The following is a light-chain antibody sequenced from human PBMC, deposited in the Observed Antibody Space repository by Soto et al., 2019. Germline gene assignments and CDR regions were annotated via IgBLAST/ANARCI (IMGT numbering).Light chain of an antibody. Sequence: DIQMTQSPSSLSASVEDRVIITCRASQSISNHLNWYQQKPGKAPKLLIFAASSLQSGVPSRFSGSRSGPDFTLTISSLQPEDFATCYCQQSYSSPPTFGQGTKVDI. CDR2: AAS. CDR1: QSISNH. CDR3: QQSYSSPPT. J-gene: IGKJ1*01. V-gene: IGKV1-39*01.